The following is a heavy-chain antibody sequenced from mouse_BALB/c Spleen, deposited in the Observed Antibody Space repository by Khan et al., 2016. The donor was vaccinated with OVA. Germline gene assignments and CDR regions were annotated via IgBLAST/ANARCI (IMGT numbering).Heavy chain of an antibody. CDR2: IYPYNDDT. Sequence: EVQLQESGPELVKPGASVKMSCKASGYTFTSYVMHWVRQKPGQGLEWIGYIYPYNDDTKYNEKIKGKATLTSDKSSSTAYMELSSLTPEDSAVYYCARTDRYDVYFDYWVQGTTLTVSS. D-gene: IGHD2-14*01. CDR1: GYTFTSYV. CDR3: ARTDRYDVYFDY. V-gene: IGHV1S136*01. J-gene: IGHJ2*01.